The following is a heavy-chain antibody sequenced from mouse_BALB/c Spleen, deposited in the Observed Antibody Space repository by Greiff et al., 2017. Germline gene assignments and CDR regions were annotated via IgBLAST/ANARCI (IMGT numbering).Heavy chain of an antibody. Sequence: EVQLVESGGGLVQPGGSRKLSCAASGFTFSDYYMYWVRQTPEKRLEWVASISSGGSTYYPDSVKGRFTISRDNARNILYLQMSSLRSEDTAMYYCARGDDGYYVPAWFAYWGQGTLVTVSA. CDR3: ARGDDGYYVPAWFAY. CDR1: GFTFSDYY. J-gene: IGHJ3*01. CDR2: ISSGGST. D-gene: IGHD2-3*01. V-gene: IGHV5-6-5*01.